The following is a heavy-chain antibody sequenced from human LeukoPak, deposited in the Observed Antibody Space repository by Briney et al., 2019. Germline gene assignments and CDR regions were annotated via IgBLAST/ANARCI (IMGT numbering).Heavy chain of an antibody. Sequence: ASVKVSCKASGYTFTSYDINWVRQATGQGLEWMGWMNPNSGNTGYAQKFQGRVTMTRNTSISTAYMELSSLRSEDTAVYYCARDRGTAVAGTPPRVYFDYWGQGTLVTVSS. J-gene: IGHJ4*02. CDR2: MNPNSGNT. V-gene: IGHV1-8*01. CDR1: GYTFTSYD. CDR3: ARDRGTAVAGTPPRVYFDY. D-gene: IGHD6-19*01.